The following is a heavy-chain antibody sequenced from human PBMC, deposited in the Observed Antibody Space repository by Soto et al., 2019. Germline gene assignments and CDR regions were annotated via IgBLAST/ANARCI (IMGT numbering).Heavy chain of an antibody. Sequence: ASVKVSCKASGFTFTSSAVQWVRQAPGQRLEWMGWIVVGSGNTNYAQKFQERVTITRDMSTSTAYMELSSQRSEDTAVYYCAALRVAVAGPKVDAFDVWGQGTMVTVSS. D-gene: IGHD6-19*01. CDR2: IVVGSGNT. V-gene: IGHV1-58*01. J-gene: IGHJ3*01. CDR1: GFTFTSSA. CDR3: AALRVAVAGPKVDAFDV.